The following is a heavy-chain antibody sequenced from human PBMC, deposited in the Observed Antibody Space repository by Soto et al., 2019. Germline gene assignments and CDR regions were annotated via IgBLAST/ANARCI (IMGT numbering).Heavy chain of an antibody. CDR3: AIHWGYCGGDCYSWDFQH. CDR2: ISGSGDNT. V-gene: IGHV3-23*01. D-gene: IGHD2-21*02. Sequence: EVQLLESGGGLVQPGGSLRLSCAASGFTFSSYAMGWVRQAPGKGLDWVSSISGSGDNTYYAGSVKGRFTISRDNSKNTLFLQMNSLRAEDTAIYYCAIHWGYCGGDCYSWDFQHWGQGTLVTVSS. CDR1: GFTFSSYA. J-gene: IGHJ1*01.